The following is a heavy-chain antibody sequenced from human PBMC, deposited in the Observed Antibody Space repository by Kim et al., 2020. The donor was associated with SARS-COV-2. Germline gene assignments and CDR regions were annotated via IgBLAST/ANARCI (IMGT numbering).Heavy chain of an antibody. V-gene: IGHV4-4*02. Sequence: SETLSLTCAVSGGSISSSNWWSWVRQPPGKGLEWIGEIYHSGSTNYNPSLKSRATISVDKSKNQFSLKLISVTAAVTTVYYCARSPLYYGSGSYDNLFDFWVQGTLGTVYS. CDR3: ARSPLYYGSGSYDNLFDF. CDR1: GGSISSSNW. J-gene: IGHJ4*02. D-gene: IGHD3-10*01. CDR2: IYHSGST.